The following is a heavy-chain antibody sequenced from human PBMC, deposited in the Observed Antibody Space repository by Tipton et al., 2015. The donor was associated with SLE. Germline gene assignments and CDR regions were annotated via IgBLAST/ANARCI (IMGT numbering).Heavy chain of an antibody. D-gene: IGHD6-19*01. Sequence: TLSLTCAVYGGSFSGYYWSWIRQPPGKGLEWIGSIYYSGSTYYNPSLKSRVTISVDTSKNQFSLKLSSVTAADTAVYYCARSGTARIAGAGPAFDIWGQGTMVTVSS. V-gene: IGHV4-34*01. CDR2: IYYSGST. J-gene: IGHJ3*02. CDR1: GGSFSGYY. CDR3: ARSGTARIAGAGPAFDI.